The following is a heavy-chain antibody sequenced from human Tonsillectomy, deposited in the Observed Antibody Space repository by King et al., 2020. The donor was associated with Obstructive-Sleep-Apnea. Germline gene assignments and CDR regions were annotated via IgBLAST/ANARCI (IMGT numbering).Heavy chain of an antibody. J-gene: IGHJ6*02. V-gene: IGHV1-2*04. CDR3: ARERHFGDYYYGMDV. D-gene: IGHD3-10*01. CDR1: GYTFTGYY. CDR2: INPNSGGT. Sequence: QLVQSGAEVKKPGASVKVSCKASGYTFTGYYMHWVRQAPGQGLEWMGWINPNSGGTNYAQKFQGWVTMTRETAISTAYMELSRLRSDDTAVYYCARERHFGDYYYGMDVWGQGTTVTVSS.